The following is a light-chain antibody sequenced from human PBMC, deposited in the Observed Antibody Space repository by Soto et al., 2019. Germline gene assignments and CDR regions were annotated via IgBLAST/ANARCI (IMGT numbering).Light chain of an antibody. CDR3: QVWDSSINQAL. CDR1: NIGSNS. J-gene: IGLJ2*01. V-gene: IGLV3-21*02. CDR2: DDS. Sequence: SYVLTQPPSLSVAPGQTARITCGEANIGSNSVHWYQQKPRQSPVLVVYDDSDRPAGIPERFSGSNSGNTATLTISRVEAGDEADYYCQVWDSSINQALFGGGTQLTVL.